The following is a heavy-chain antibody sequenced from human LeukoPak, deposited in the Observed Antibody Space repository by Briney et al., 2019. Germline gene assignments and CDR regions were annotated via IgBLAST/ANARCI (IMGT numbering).Heavy chain of an antibody. CDR3: ARAGYNSPFDY. D-gene: IGHD1-14*01. J-gene: IGHJ4*02. V-gene: IGHV4-59*01. Sequence: SETLSLTCAVCGGSFSGNYWSWIRQPPGKGLEWIGYIYDSGITNYKPSLQSRVTISVDTSKNQFSLKLSSVTAADTAVYYCARAGYNSPFDYWGQGTLVTVSS. CDR2: IYDSGIT. CDR1: GGSFSGNY.